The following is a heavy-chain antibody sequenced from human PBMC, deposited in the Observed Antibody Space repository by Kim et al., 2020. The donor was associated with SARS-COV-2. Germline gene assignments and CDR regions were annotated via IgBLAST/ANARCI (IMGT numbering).Heavy chain of an antibody. CDR2: ISSSGGST. D-gene: IGHD6-13*01. CDR1: GFTFSSYA. V-gene: IGHV3-23*01. Sequence: GGSLRLSCAASGFTFSSYAMSWVRQAPGKGLEWVSSISSSGGSTKYADSVKGRFTISRDNSKNTLYLQLNSLSAEDTAEYYCAKSPDSSSWYYFDYWGQGALVTVSS. J-gene: IGHJ4*02. CDR3: AKSPDSSSWYYFDY.